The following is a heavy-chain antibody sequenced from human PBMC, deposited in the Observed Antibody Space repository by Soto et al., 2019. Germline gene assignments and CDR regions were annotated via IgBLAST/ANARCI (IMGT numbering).Heavy chain of an antibody. D-gene: IGHD2-15*01. CDR2: IGSDSGGI. CDR3: ARDPTIFRVEGYFDL. V-gene: IGHV3-23*01. CDR1: GFTFSTYA. J-gene: IGHJ2*01. Sequence: PGGSLRLSCSASGFTFSTYAVAWIRQAPGRGLEWASVIGSDSGGIHYADSVKGRFTISRDNSKNTLYLQMNRLRVGDTAVYYCARDPTIFRVEGYFDLWGRGTLVTVSS.